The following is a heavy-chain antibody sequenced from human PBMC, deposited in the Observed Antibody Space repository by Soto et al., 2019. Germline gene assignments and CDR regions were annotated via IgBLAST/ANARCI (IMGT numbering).Heavy chain of an antibody. V-gene: IGHV4-31*03. CDR3: ARAAGLDWLSIGYYGMDV. CDR2: IYYSGST. D-gene: IGHD3-9*01. Sequence: TSETLSLTCTVSGGSISSGGYYWSWIRQHPGKGLEWIGYIYYSGSTYYNPSLKSRVTISVDTSKNQFSLKLSSVTAADTAVYYCARAAGLDWLSIGYYGMDVWGQGTTVTVSS. CDR1: GGSISSGGYY. J-gene: IGHJ6*02.